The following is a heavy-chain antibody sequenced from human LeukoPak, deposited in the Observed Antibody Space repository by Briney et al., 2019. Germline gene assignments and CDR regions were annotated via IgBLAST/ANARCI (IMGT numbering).Heavy chain of an antibody. CDR1: GFTFSDSA. J-gene: IGHJ3*01. V-gene: IGHV3-23*01. CDR3: ARDIEFST. D-gene: IGHD3-3*02. Sequence: GGPLTLSCSVSGFTFSDSAKNWVRYAPGKGLERLSLITFCGGNTYYAESMKGRFTISRDNSKDTLYLQMNSLRAEDTAIYYCARDIEFSTWGLGTMVTVSS. CDR2: ITFCGGNT.